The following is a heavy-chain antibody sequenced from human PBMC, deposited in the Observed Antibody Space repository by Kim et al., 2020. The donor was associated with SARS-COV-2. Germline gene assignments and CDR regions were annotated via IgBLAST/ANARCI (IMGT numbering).Heavy chain of an antibody. J-gene: IGHJ6*02. CDR3: AREQCAGFCYYYGMDV. CDR1: GGTFSSYA. Sequence: SVKVSCKASGGTFSSYAISWVRQAPGQGLEWMGGIIPIFGTANYAQKFQGRVTITADESTSTAYMELSSLRSEDTAVYYCAREQCAGFCYYYGMDVWGQGTTVTVSS. D-gene: IGHD6-19*01. CDR2: IIPIFGTA. V-gene: IGHV1-69*13.